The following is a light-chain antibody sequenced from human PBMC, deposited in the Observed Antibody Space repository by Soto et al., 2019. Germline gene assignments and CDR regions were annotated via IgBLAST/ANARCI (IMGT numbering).Light chain of an antibody. CDR2: DAS. CDR1: QSVSSY. Sequence: LSFSPGERATLSCRASQSVSSYLAWYRQKPGQAPRLLIYDASTRATGLPARFSGSGSGTDYTLTISSLQPEDFAVYYCQQRSNWPQYTVRQGTKPEIK. V-gene: IGKV3-11*01. J-gene: IGKJ2*01. CDR3: QQRSNWPQYT.